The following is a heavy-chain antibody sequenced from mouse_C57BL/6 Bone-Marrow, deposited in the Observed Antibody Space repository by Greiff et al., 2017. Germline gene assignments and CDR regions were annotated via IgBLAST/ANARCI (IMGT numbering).Heavy chain of an antibody. CDR2: IYPGSGST. D-gene: IGHD3-2*02. Sequence: VQLQQPGAELVKPGASVKMSCKASGYTFTSYWITWVKQRPGQGLEWVGDIYPGSGSTNYNEKFKSKATLTVDTASSTAYMQLSSLTSEDSAVYYCARSPDSSGYYAMVYWGQGTSVTVSS. CDR1: GYTFTSYW. V-gene: IGHV1-55*01. CDR3: ARSPDSSGYYAMVY. J-gene: IGHJ4*01.